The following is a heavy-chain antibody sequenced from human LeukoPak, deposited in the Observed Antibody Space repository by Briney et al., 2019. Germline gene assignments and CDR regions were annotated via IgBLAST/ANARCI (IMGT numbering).Heavy chain of an antibody. CDR2: IYYSGST. D-gene: IGHD6-13*01. J-gene: IGHJ4*02. Sequence: SETLSLTCTVSGGSISSSSYYWGWIRQPPGKGLEWIGSIYYSGSTYYNPSLKSRVTISVDTSKNQFSLKLSSVTAADTAVYYCASSGYSSSWYGNYWGQGTXVXVSS. CDR3: ASSGYSSSWYGNY. V-gene: IGHV4-39*01. CDR1: GGSISSSSYY.